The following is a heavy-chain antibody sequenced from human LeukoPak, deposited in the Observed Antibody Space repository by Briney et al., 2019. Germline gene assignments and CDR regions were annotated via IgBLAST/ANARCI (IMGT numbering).Heavy chain of an antibody. J-gene: IGHJ4*02. Sequence: GGSLRLSCAASEVTFSSYSMNWVRQAPGKGLEWVSSISGSSSSFIYYADSVRGRFTISRDNAKNSLYLQMDSLRAEDTAVYYCARGGSYYRYWGQGTLVTVSS. D-gene: IGHD1-26*01. CDR3: ARGGSYYRY. V-gene: IGHV3-21*01. CDR2: ISGSSSSFI. CDR1: EVTFSSYS.